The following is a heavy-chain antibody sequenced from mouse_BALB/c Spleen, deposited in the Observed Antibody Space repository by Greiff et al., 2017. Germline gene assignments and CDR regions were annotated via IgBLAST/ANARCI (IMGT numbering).Heavy chain of an antibody. V-gene: IGHV2-9*02. D-gene: IGHD2-4*01. J-gene: IGHJ2*01. CDR3: ARAGGASTMTFDY. CDR2: IWAGGST. Sequence: QVQLKESGPGLVAPSQSLSITCTVSGFSLTSYGVHWVRQPPGKGLEWLGVIWAGGSTNYNSALMSRLSISKDNSKSQVFLKMNSLQTDDTARYYCARAGGASTMTFDYWGQGTTLTVSS. CDR1: GFSLTSYG.